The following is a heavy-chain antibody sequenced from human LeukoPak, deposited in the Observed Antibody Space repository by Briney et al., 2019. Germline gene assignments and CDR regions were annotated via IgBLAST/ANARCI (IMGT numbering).Heavy chain of an antibody. Sequence: SETLSLTCAVYGGSFSGYYWSWIRQPPGKGLEWIGEINHSGSTNYNPSLKSRVTISVDTSKNQFSLKLGSVTAADTAVYYCARGPPGGAIAAAGCDYWGQGTLVTVSS. D-gene: IGHD6-13*01. V-gene: IGHV4-34*01. CDR3: ARGPPGGAIAAAGCDY. CDR1: GGSFSGYY. CDR2: INHSGST. J-gene: IGHJ4*02.